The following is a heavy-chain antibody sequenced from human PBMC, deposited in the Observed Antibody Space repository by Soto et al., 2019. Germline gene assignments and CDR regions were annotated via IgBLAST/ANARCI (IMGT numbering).Heavy chain of an antibody. CDR3: ARDVHEYPTFYSYYYMDV. V-gene: IGHV3-48*01. CDR1: GFTFSSYS. J-gene: IGHJ6*03. CDR2: ISSSSSTI. Sequence: EVQLVESGGGLVQPGGSLRLSCAASGFTFSSYSMNWVRQAPGKGLEWVSYISSSSSTIYYADSVKGRFTISRDNAKNSLYLQMNSLRAEDTAVYYCARDVHEYPTFYSYYYMDVWGKGTTVTVSS.